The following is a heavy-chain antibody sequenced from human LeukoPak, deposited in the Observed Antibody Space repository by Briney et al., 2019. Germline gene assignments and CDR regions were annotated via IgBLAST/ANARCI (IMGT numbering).Heavy chain of an antibody. V-gene: IGHV4-4*07. D-gene: IGHD3-10*01. CDR1: GGSISSYY. J-gene: IGHJ5*02. CDR3: ARHLWFGEFRNWFDP. Sequence: PSETLSLTCTVSGGSISSYYWSWIRQPAGKGLEWIGRIYTSGSTNYNPSLKSRVTMSVDTSKNQFSLKLSSVTAADTAVYYCARHLWFGEFRNWFDPWGQGTLVTVSS. CDR2: IYTSGST.